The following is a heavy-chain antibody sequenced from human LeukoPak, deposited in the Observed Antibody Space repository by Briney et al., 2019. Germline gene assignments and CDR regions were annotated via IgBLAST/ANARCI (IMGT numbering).Heavy chain of an antibody. D-gene: IGHD1-14*01. J-gene: IGHJ4*02. CDR3: AKRYNWNHGVFDY. CDR2: ISGSGGST. CDR1: GFTFSSYA. Sequence: QSGGSLRLSCAASGFTFSSYAMSWVRQAPGKGLEWVSAISGSGGSTYYADSVKGRFTISRDNSKNTLYLQMNSLRAEDTAVYYCAKRYNWNHGVFDYWGQGTLVTVSS. V-gene: IGHV3-23*01.